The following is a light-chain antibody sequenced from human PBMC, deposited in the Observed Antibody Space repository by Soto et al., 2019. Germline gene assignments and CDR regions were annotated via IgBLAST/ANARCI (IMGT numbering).Light chain of an antibody. Sequence: DIQMTQSPSSLSASVGDRVTITCRASQNIRRYLNWYQQKPGKAPKLLISAASSLQSGVPSIFSGSGSGTDFSLTISILQPEDFATYYCQQSYHTPLTFGGGTKVDIK. CDR1: QNIRRY. V-gene: IGKV1-39*01. J-gene: IGKJ4*01. CDR2: AAS. CDR3: QQSYHTPLT.